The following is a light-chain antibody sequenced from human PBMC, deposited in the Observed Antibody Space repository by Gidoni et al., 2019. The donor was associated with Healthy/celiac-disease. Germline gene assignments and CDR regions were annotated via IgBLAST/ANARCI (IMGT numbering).Light chain of an antibody. V-gene: IGKV3-20*01. CDR2: GAS. Sequence: EIVLTQSPGTLSLSPGERATLSCRASQSVSSSYLAWYQQKPGQAPRLLIYGASSRATGIPDRFSGSGSGTDFTLTISRLEPEDFAVYYCQLGLTFGGXTKVEIK. CDR3: QLGLT. J-gene: IGKJ4*01. CDR1: QSVSSSY.